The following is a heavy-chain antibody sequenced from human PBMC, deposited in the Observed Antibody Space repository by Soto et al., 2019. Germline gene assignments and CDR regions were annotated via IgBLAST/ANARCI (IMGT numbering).Heavy chain of an antibody. D-gene: IGHD5-18*01. CDR2: INSDGSST. Sequence: GGALKISCGAPGFTLSSYWMHWGPQTPGEGAVWVSRINSDGSSTSYADSVKGRPTISRDNAKNTLYLQMNSLRAEDTAVYYCAREGGYSYGDFYYYYGMDVWGQGTTVTASS. V-gene: IGHV3-74*01. CDR1: GFTLSSYW. J-gene: IGHJ6*02. CDR3: AREGGYSYGDFYYYYGMDV.